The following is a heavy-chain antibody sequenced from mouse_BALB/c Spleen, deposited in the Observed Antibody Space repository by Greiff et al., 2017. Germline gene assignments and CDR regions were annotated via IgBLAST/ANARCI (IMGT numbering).Heavy chain of an antibody. CDR1: GFTFSNYW. J-gene: IGHJ3*01. V-gene: IGHV6-6*02. CDR3: TRPGGYDDWFAY. CDR2: IRLKSNNYAT. Sequence: EVKVEESGGGLVQPGGSMKLSCVASGFTFSNYWMNWVRQSPEKGLEWVAEIRLKSNNYATHYAESVKGRFTISRDDSKSSVYLQMNNLRAEDTGIYYCTRPGGYDDWFAYWGQGTLVTVSA. D-gene: IGHD2-2*01.